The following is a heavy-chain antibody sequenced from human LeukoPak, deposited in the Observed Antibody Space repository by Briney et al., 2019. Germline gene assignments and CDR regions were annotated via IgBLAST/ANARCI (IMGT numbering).Heavy chain of an antibody. CDR2: ISYDGSNT. Sequence: GGPLRLSCGASGFTFSNYGMHWVRQAPGKGLDWVAFISYDGSNTYYADSVKGRFTISRDNSKNTLYLQMNSLRTEDTAVYYCVKGYGSGSYSTDYWGQGTLITVSS. CDR1: GFTFSNYG. CDR3: VKGYGSGSYSTDY. D-gene: IGHD3-10*01. J-gene: IGHJ4*02. V-gene: IGHV3-30*18.